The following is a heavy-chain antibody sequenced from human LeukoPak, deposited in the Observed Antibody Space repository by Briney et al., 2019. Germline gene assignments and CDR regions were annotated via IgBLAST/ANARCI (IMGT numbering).Heavy chain of an antibody. Sequence: GGSLILSCAASGFTVSSNYMSWVRQAPGKGLEWGPVIYSGGSTYYADSVQGRFTISRDNSKYTLYLQMNSLRAEDTAVYYCARDSTSWSYYYYMDVWGKGTTVTVSS. D-gene: IGHD2-2*01. J-gene: IGHJ6*03. CDR1: GFTVSSNY. CDR3: ARDSTSWSYYYYMDV. V-gene: IGHV3-53*01. CDR2: IYSGGST.